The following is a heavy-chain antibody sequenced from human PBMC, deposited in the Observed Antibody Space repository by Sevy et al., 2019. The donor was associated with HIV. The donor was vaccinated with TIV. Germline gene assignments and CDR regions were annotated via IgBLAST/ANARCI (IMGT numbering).Heavy chain of an antibody. D-gene: IGHD1-26*01. CDR2: IKSKTDGGTA. V-gene: IGHV3-15*01. Sequence: GGSLRLSCAASGFIFRNAWMSWVRQTPGKGLEWVGRIKSKTDGGTADHAATVKGRFIISRDESKQMVSLQMYSLKIEDTAVYHWFRDQAWVGFDFWGQGTLVTVSS. CDR1: GFIFRNAW. J-gene: IGHJ4*02. CDR3: FRDQAWVGFDF.